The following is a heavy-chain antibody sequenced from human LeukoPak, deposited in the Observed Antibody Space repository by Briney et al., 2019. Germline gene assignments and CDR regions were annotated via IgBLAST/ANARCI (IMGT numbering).Heavy chain of an antibody. CDR3: AAYGSCTSTTCYTLPSDY. D-gene: IGHD2-2*02. J-gene: IGHJ4*02. Sequence: GGSLRLSCAASGFTFSTYSMNWVRQAPGKGLEWVSYISSSSSTTYYADSVKGRFTISRDNAKTSLYLQMNSLRAEDTAVYYCAAYGSCTSTTCYTLPSDYWGQGTLVTVSS. CDR1: GFTFSTYS. CDR2: ISSSSSTT. V-gene: IGHV3-48*01.